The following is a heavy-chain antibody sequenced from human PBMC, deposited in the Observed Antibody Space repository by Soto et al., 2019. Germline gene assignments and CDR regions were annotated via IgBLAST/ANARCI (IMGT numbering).Heavy chain of an antibody. CDR1: GGSISSSSYY. J-gene: IGHJ5*02. CDR3: ARLILRGYCSGGSCTLWFDP. V-gene: IGHV4-39*01. Sequence: PSETLSLTCTVSGGSISSSSYYWGWIRQPPGTGLEWIGSIYYSGSTYYNPSLKSRVTISVDTSKNQFSLKLSSVTAADTAVYYCARLILRGYCSGGSCTLWFDPWAQGTLVTVSS. D-gene: IGHD2-15*01. CDR2: IYYSGST.